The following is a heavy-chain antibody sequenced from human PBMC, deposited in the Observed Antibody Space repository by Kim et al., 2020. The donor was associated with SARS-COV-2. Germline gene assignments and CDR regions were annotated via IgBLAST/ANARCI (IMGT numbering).Heavy chain of an antibody. CDR3: AKAQPRTVTNFDY. CDR2: ISGVGGST. V-gene: IGHV3-23*01. Sequence: GGSLRLSCAASGFTFSSYAMSWVRQAPGKGLQWVSAISGVGGSTYYADSVTGRFTISRDNSKNTLYLQMNSLRAEDTAVYYCAKAQPRTVTNFDYWGQGTQVAVSS. D-gene: IGHD4-17*01. J-gene: IGHJ4*02. CDR1: GFTFSSYA.